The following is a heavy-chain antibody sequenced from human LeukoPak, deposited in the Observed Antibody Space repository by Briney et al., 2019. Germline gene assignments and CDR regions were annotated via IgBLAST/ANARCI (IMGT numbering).Heavy chain of an antibody. Sequence: AAGKVSCKGAGYGFTCYYMDWVRQGPGQGLGWVGWINPNSGGTNYAQKFQGWVTMTRDTFISTAYMELSRLRSDDTAVYYCARVYYGSPYGMDVWGQGTTVTVSS. J-gene: IGHJ6*02. CDR3: ARVYYGSPYGMDV. D-gene: IGHD3-10*01. CDR2: INPNSGGT. V-gene: IGHV1-2*04. CDR1: GYGFTCYY.